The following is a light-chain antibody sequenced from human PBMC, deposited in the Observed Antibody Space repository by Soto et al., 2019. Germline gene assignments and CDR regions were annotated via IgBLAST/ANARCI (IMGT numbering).Light chain of an antibody. CDR1: SSDVGGYNY. CDR3: SSYTSISTLV. J-gene: IGLJ2*01. Sequence: QSALTQPASVSGSPGQSITISCTGTSSDVGGYNYVSWYQQHPGKAPKLMIYEVSNRPSGVSNRFSGSKSGNTASLTISGLQAEDEDDYYCSSYTSISTLVFGGGTKRTVL. V-gene: IGLV2-14*01. CDR2: EVS.